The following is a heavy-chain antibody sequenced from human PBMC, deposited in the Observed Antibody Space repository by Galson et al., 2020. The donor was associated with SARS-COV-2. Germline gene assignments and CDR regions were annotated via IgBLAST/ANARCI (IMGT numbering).Heavy chain of an antibody. V-gene: IGHV1-8*01. CDR2: MNPTSGNT. CDR1: GYTFTSYN. Sequence: ASVTVSCKASGYTFTSYNLHWVPQAPGQGLMWMGWMNPTSGNTGYAQKLQGRVSMTSNPSISTAYMELSSLRSEATAVYYCARPYGSGSYLYFVYHYWGQGTLVTVSS. CDR3: ARPYGSGSYLYFVYHY. D-gene: IGHD3-10*01. J-gene: IGHJ4*02.